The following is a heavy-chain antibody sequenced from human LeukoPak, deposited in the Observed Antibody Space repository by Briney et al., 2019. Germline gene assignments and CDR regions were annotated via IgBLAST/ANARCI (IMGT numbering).Heavy chain of an antibody. Sequence: ASVKVFFKGSGYTFTSYYMHWVRQAPGQGVWWKGIINPSGGSTSYAQKFQGRVTMTRDTSTSTVYMELSSLRSEDTAVYYCARDMAAAGPETLNFDYWGQGTLVTVSS. CDR3: ARDMAAAGPETLNFDY. D-gene: IGHD6-13*01. CDR2: INPSGGST. J-gene: IGHJ4*02. CDR1: GYTFTSYY. V-gene: IGHV1-46*01.